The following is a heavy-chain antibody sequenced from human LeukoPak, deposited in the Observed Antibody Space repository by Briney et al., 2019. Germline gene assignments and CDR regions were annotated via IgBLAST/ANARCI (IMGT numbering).Heavy chain of an antibody. V-gene: IGHV3-23*01. Sequence: PGGSLRLSCAASGFTFSSYAMSWVRQAPGKGLEWVSVISASGGSTYYADSVKGRFTISRDKSKNTLYLQMNSLRAEDTAVYYCARDGTIFVDYMDVWGKGTTVTVSS. CDR3: ARDGTIFVDYMDV. CDR1: GFTFSSYA. J-gene: IGHJ6*03. CDR2: ISASGGST. D-gene: IGHD3-3*01.